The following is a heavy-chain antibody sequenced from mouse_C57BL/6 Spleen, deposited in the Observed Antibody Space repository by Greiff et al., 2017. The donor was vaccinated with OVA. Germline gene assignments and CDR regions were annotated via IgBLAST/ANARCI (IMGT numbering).Heavy chain of an antibody. J-gene: IGHJ2*01. CDR3: ARGLANWANDMDY. Sequence: QVQLKQPGAELVMPGASVKLSCKASGYTFTSYWMHWVKQRPGQGLEWIGEIDPSDSYTNYNQKFKGKATLTVDKSSSTAYMQLSSLTSEDSSDSYSARGLANWANDMDYWGQGTTLTVSS. V-gene: IGHV1-69*01. CDR1: GYTFTSYW. D-gene: IGHD4-1*01. CDR2: IDPSDSYT.